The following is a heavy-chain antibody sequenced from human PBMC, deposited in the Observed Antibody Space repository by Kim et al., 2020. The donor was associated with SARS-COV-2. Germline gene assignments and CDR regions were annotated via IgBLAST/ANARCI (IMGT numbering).Heavy chain of an antibody. J-gene: IGHJ4*02. Sequence: GSLRLSCAASGFIFSTYAMHWVRQAPGKGPEYVSAISSNGADPYYADSVKGRFTISRDNSKNMLYLQMGSLRAEDMAVYYCAREGRHCSGTACYLFDYWGQRTLVTVSS. D-gene: IGHD2-2*01. V-gene: IGHV3-64*02. CDR3: AREGRHCSGTACYLFDY. CDR1: GFIFSTYA. CDR2: ISSNGADP.